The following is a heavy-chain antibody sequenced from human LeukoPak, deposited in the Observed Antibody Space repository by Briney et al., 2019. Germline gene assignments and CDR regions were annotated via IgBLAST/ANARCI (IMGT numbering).Heavy chain of an antibody. J-gene: IGHJ4*02. V-gene: IGHV5-51*01. CDR1: GYRFTSYW. CDR2: IYPGDSDT. D-gene: IGHD1-26*01. CDR3: ARKGSSGSYYSPIDH. Sequence: GESLKISCKCSGYRFTSYWIGWVRQMPGKGLEWMGIIYPGDSDTRYSPSFQGQVTISADKSISTAYLQWSSLKASDTAMYYCARKGSSGSYYSPIDHWGQGTLVTVSS.